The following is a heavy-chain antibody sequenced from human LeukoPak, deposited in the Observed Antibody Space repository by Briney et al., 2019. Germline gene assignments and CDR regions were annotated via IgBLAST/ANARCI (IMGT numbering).Heavy chain of an antibody. Sequence: GGSLRLSCAASGFTFSNSWMSWVRQAPGKGLEWVATIKDDGTEKYYVDSVKGRFTISRDNAKNSVYLQMNSLRVEDTAVYYCARRPFGADYWGQGTLVTVSS. CDR3: ARRPFGADY. CDR1: GFTFSNSW. J-gene: IGHJ4*02. D-gene: IGHD3-10*01. V-gene: IGHV3-7*01. CDR2: IKDDGTEK.